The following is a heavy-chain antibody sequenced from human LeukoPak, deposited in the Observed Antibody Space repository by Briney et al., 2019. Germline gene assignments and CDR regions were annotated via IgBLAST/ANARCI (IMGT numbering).Heavy chain of an antibody. CDR1: GGSISSSSYY. CDR3: ARGQGATVPQVGKNWFDP. J-gene: IGHJ5*02. V-gene: IGHV4-39*07. Sequence: SETLSLTCTVSGGSISSSSYYWGWIRQPPGKGLEWIGSIYYSGSTYYNPSLKSRFILSVDTSKNQFSLKLISVTVADTAIYYCARGQGATVPQVGKNWFDPWGQGTRVTVSS. CDR2: IYYSGST. D-gene: IGHD1-26*01.